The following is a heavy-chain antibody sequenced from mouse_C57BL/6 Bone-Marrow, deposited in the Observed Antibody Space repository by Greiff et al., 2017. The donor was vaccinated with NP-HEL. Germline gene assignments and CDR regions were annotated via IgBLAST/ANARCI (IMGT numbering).Heavy chain of an antibody. D-gene: IGHD1-1*01. V-gene: IGHV1-82*01. Sequence: VQLQQSGPELVKPGASVKISCKASGYAFSSSWMNWVQQRPGKGLEWIGRIYPGDGDTNYNGKFKGKATLTADKSSSTAYMQLSSLTSEDSAVYFCARSYYGSSYYYAMDYWGQGTSVTVSS. CDR2: IYPGDGDT. CDR3: ARSYYGSSYYYAMDY. CDR1: GYAFSSSW. J-gene: IGHJ4*01.